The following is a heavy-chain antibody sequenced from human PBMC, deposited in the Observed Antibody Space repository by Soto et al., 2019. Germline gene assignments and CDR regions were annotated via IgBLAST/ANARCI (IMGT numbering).Heavy chain of an antibody. CDR1: GYTFTSYG. V-gene: IGHV1-18*01. J-gene: IGHJ4*02. Sequence: QVHLVQSGAEVKKPGASVKVSCKASGYTFTSYGITWVRQAPGQGLEWMGWISAHNGNTDYAQKLQGRGIVTRDTSTSTAYMELRSLISDDTGVYYRARGRYGDYWGQGALVTVSS. CDR3: ARGRYGDY. D-gene: IGHD1-1*01. CDR2: ISAHNGNT.